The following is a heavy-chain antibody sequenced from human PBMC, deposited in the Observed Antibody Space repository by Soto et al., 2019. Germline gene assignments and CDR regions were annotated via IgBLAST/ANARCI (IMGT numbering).Heavy chain of an antibody. V-gene: IGHV1-69*02. CDR3: ARGSDYIWGSYMATWFDP. Sequence: QVQLVQSGDEVKKPGSSVKVSCKASGGTFSSYTISWVRQAPGQGLEWMGRIIPILGIANYAQKFQGRVTITADKSTSTAYMELSSLRSEDTAVYYCARGSDYIWGSYMATWFDPWGQGTLVTVSS. CDR2: IIPILGIA. CDR1: GGTFSSYT. J-gene: IGHJ5*02. D-gene: IGHD3-16*01.